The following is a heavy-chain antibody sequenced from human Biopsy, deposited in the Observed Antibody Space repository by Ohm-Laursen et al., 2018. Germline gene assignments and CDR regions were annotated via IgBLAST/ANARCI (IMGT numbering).Heavy chain of an antibody. V-gene: IGHV1-46*01. CDR1: GYTFTSYG. D-gene: IGHD3-22*01. CDR2: INPRSGNT. CDR3: AKNYDPLYYDTSGLFDY. J-gene: IGHJ4*02. Sequence: SVKVSCKASGYTFTSYGISWVRQAPGQGLEWMGIINPRSGNTGYSQKFQVRVTMTTDTSTSTVYMELSSLSSEDTAVYYCAKNYDPLYYDTSGLFDYWGQGTLVTVSS.